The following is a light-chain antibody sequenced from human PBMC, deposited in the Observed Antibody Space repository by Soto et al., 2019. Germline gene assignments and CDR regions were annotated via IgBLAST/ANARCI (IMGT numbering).Light chain of an antibody. Sequence: QSVLTQPPSVSGAPGPGGTISCTGSGFNIGSNYDVHWYQQLPGTAPKLLIYGNNNRPSGVPDRFSASKSGFTASLAITGLQAEDEADYFCQSYDRGLTAVLFGTGTKVTVL. CDR1: GFNIGSNYD. CDR3: QSYDRGLTAVL. CDR2: GNN. J-gene: IGLJ1*01. V-gene: IGLV1-40*01.